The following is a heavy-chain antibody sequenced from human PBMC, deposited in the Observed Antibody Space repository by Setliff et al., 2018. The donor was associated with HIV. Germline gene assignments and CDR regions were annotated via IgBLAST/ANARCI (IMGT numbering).Heavy chain of an antibody. V-gene: IGHV3-30*04. Sequence: LSLSCAASGFTFSSYDMNWVRQAPGKGLEWVTLISYDGNNKYDADSVKGRFTISRDNSNNMVYLQMNSLRVEDTAVYYCSRDRVPYCSGDNCYDFDYWGQGTLVTVSS. J-gene: IGHJ4*02. CDR3: SRDRVPYCSGDNCYDFDY. CDR1: GFTFSSYD. CDR2: ISYDGNNK. D-gene: IGHD2-15*01.